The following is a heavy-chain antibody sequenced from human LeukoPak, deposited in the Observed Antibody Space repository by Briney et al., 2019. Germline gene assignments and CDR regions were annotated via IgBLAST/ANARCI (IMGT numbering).Heavy chain of an antibody. CDR1: ADSVSSGGHY. J-gene: IGHJ4*02. D-gene: IGHD2-2*01. CDR3: ARQCSSISCPIDY. V-gene: IGHV4-39*01. Sequence: NSSETLSLTCTVSADSVSSGGHYWVWVRQPPGKGLEWLGAISYSANSYYSPSHKSRVTISIDMSKNQFSLRLSSVTAADTAFYYCARQCSSISCPIDYWGQGNLVTVSS. CDR2: ISYSANS.